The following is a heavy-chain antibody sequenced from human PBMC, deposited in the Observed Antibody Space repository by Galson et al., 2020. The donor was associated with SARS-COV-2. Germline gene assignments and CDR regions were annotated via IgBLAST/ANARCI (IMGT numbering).Heavy chain of an antibody. J-gene: IGHJ6*02. D-gene: IGHD2-2*01. Sequence: ASVKVSCQASGYTFTGYYMHWVRQAPGQGLEWMGWINPNSGGTTYAKNLQGRVTMTRDTSISTVYMELSGLRSDDTAVYHCARTCSSTNCYQTDGMDVWGRGTTVTVSS. V-gene: IGHV1-2*02. CDR3: ARTCSSTNCYQTDGMDV. CDR1: GYTFTGYY. CDR2: INPNSGGT.